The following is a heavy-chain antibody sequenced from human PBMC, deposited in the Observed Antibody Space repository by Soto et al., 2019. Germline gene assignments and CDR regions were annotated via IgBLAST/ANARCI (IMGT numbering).Heavy chain of an antibody. D-gene: IGHD2-15*01. Sequence: QVQLQESGPGLVKPSGTLSLTCAVSGGSISSSNWWSWVRQPPGKGLEWIGEIYHSGSTNYNPSLRIRVAISVAKSKNPFSLKRSFVTAADTAVCYCARAGRGYCSVGSCSSGLRGIDVWGQGTTVTVSS. J-gene: IGHJ6*02. CDR3: ARAGRGYCSVGSCSSGLRGIDV. CDR2: IYHSGST. CDR1: GGSISSSNW. V-gene: IGHV4-4*02.